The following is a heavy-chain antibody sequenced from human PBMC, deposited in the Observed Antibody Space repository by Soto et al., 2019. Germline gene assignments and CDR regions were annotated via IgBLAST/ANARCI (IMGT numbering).Heavy chain of an antibody. CDR1: GGSISSSSYY. V-gene: IGHV4-39*01. J-gene: IGHJ6*02. CDR3: ARHNGPLYVGYYYDMDV. D-gene: IGHD3-16*01. CDR2: IYYIGYT. Sequence: PSETLSLTCTVSGGSISSSSYYWGWIRQPPGKGLEWIGIIYYIGYTYYNPSLKSRVTISVDTSKNQFSLKLSSLTAADTAVYYCARHNGPLYVGYYYDMDVWGQGTTVTVSS.